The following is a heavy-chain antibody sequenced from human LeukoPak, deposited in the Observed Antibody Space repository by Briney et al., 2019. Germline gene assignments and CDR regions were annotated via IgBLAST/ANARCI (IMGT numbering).Heavy chain of an antibody. CDR1: GYSFTSYW. Sequence: GESLKISCKGSGYSFTSYWIGWVRQMPGKGLEWMGIIYPGDSDTRYSPSFQGQVTISADKSISTAYLQWSSLKASDTAMHYCATHLGYCSSTSCYPVFDYWGQGTLVTVSS. CDR2: IYPGDSDT. J-gene: IGHJ4*02. D-gene: IGHD2-2*01. CDR3: ATHLGYCSSTSCYPVFDY. V-gene: IGHV5-51*01.